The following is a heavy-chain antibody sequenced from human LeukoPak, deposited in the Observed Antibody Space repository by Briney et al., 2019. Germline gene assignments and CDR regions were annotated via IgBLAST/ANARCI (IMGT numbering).Heavy chain of an antibody. D-gene: IGHD6-19*01. CDR1: GYSFTSYW. V-gene: IGHV5-51*01. J-gene: IGHJ3*02. CDR2: IYPGDSDT. Sequence: GESLKISCKGSGYSFTSYWIGWVRQMPGKGLEWMGIIYPGDSDTRYSPSFQGQVIISADKSISTAYLQWGSLKASDTALYYCARLRPGIAVAGRGNDAFDIWGQGTMVTVSS. CDR3: ARLRPGIAVAGRGNDAFDI.